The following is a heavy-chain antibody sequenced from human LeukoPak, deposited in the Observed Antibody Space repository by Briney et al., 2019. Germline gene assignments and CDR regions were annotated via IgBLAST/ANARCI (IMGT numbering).Heavy chain of an antibody. CDR2: IGGLGGST. J-gene: IGHJ4*02. V-gene: IGHV3-23*01. CDR1: GFTFSGHA. CDR3: ARDPGVVAFHYFDF. D-gene: IGHD3-3*01. Sequence: GGSLRLSCAASGFTFSGHAMAWVRQAPGKGLECVSGIGGLGGSTYYAGSVKGRFTISRDNSENTLYLQMNSLRADDTAVYYCARDPGVVAFHYFDFWGQGALVTVSS.